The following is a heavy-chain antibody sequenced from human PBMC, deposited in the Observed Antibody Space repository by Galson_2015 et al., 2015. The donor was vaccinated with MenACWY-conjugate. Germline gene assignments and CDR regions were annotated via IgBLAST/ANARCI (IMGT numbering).Heavy chain of an antibody. CDR2: ICAGGISI. CDR1: GFDFSNYC. D-gene: IGHD6-19*01. Sequence: SLRLSCAASGFDFSNYCMHWVRQGPGKGLECVSRICAGGISIMYGDAVRGRFTISRDDAQNTLYLQMDGLRDDDTAVYFCVRGSSGWRGMDIWGQGTTVTVSS. V-gene: IGHV3-74*03. J-gene: IGHJ6*02. CDR3: VRGSSGWRGMDI.